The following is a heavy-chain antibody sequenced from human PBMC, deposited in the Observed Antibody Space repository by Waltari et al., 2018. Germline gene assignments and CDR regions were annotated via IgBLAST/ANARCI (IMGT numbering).Heavy chain of an antibody. CDR3: VRLAATSYFDY. V-gene: IGHV4-4*07. J-gene: IGHJ4*02. D-gene: IGHD2-15*01. Sequence: QVQLQASGPGLVKPSETLALRCTVTGGSISGYYWSWIRTPAGKGLEWIGRIYPSGTTNYNPSLQSRVTMSVDTSKNQFSLNLSSVTAADAAVYFCVRLAATSYFDYWGQGTLVSVSS. CDR1: GGSISGYY. CDR2: IYPSGTT.